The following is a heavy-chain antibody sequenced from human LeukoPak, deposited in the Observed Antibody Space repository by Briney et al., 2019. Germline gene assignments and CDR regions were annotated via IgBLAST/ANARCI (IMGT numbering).Heavy chain of an antibody. D-gene: IGHD2-15*01. CDR3: ARQDCSGGSCYLDY. V-gene: IGHV3-30*04. CDR2: ISYHGSDQ. J-gene: IGHJ4*02. CDR1: RFIFSNYA. Sequence: GGSLRLSCAASRFIFSNYAMHWVRQAPGKGLGWVAVISYHGSDQYYADSVKGRSTISRDYSKNTLYLQMNSLRTEDTAVYYCARQDCSGGSCYLDYWGQGTLVTVSS.